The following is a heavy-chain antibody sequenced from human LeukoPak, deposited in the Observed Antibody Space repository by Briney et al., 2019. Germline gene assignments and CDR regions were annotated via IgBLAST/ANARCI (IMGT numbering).Heavy chain of an antibody. D-gene: IGHD6-25*01. CDR1: GYKYIDYY. CDR2: INPQSGGT. Sequence: GASVKLSCKASGYKYIDYYIHWVRHAPGQGLEWMGWINPQSGGTRYAPKFQGRVTMSSDTSINTAYMELRTLRSDDTAVFFCARVDRLYERTYPAGYDIWGQGTRVTVSS. J-gene: IGHJ3*02. CDR3: ARVDRLYERTYPAGYDI. V-gene: IGHV1-2*02.